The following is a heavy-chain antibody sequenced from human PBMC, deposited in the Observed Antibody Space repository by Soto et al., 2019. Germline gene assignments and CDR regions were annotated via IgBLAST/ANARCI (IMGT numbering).Heavy chain of an antibody. J-gene: IGHJ4*02. V-gene: IGHV1-18*01. Sequence: ASVKVSCKASGYTFTRYGIGWARQAPGQGLEWMGWINTYNGNTNYAQNVQGRVTLTTDTSASTAYMELRSLRSEDTAVYYCARDPGYSYGYNWGQGTLVTVSS. D-gene: IGHD5-18*01. CDR2: INTYNGNT. CDR1: GYTFTRYG. CDR3: ARDPGYSYGYN.